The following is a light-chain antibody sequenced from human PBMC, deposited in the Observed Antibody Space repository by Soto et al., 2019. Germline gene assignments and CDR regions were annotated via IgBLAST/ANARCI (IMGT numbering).Light chain of an antibody. CDR3: QQSYGNLIT. Sequence: DIQMTQSPSSLSASVGYRFTITCRASQSINTYLNWYQQRPGKAPNLLIYAASSLQSGVPSRLSGSGYGTDLTITISSMQTEDFETYYCQQSYGNLITFGHGTRLEIK. CDR1: QSINTY. CDR2: AAS. J-gene: IGKJ5*01. V-gene: IGKV1-39*01.